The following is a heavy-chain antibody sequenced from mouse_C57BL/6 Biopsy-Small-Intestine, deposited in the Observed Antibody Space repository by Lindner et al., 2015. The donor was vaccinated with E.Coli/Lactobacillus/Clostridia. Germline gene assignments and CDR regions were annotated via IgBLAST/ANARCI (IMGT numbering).Heavy chain of an antibody. CDR2: INPSGGST. J-gene: IGHJ3*01. D-gene: IGHD4-1*01. CDR3: AIDPGNSDTLDI. Sequence: SVKVSCKASGYTFTSYYMHWVRQAPGQGLEWMGIINPSGGSTSYAPKFQGRVTMTSDTSTSTVYMELSSLRSEDTAVYYCAIDPGNSDTLDIWGQGTMVTVSS. V-gene: IGHV1-64*01. CDR1: GYTFTSYY.